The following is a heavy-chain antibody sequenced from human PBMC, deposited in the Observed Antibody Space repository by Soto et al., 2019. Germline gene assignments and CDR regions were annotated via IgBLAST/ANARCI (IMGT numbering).Heavy chain of an antibody. V-gene: IGHV1-8*01. CDR3: ARSTNDYGDRH. CDR2: MNPNSGNT. D-gene: IGHD4-17*01. J-gene: IGHJ4*02. CDR1: GYTFTSYD. Sequence: QVQLVQSGAEVKKPGASVKVSCEASGYTFTSYDINWVRQATGQGLEWMGWMNPNSGNTGYAQKFQGRVTMTRNTSRSTAYMALSSRRSADTAVYYCARSTNDYGDRHWGQGPLVTVSS.